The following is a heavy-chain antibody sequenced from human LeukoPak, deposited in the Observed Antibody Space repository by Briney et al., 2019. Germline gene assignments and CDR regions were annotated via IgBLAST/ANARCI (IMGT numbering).Heavy chain of an antibody. CDR3: VSGIGWQPDY. J-gene: IGHJ4*02. CDR2: IRQDGRET. Sequence: GGSLRLSCAASPGITFSDYWMNWVRQAPGKGLEWVAIIRQDGRETLYLDSVRGRFTISRDNAKSSVYLEINSLRAEDTAVYYCVSGIGWQPDYWGQGTLVTVSS. V-gene: IGHV3-7*03. D-gene: IGHD6-19*01. CDR1: PGITFSDYW.